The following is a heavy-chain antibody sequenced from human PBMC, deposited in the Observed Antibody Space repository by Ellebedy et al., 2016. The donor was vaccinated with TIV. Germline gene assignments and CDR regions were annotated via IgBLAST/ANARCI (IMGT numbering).Heavy chain of an antibody. CDR1: GFTFSDYW. CDR3: ARTYSPFDY. Sequence: GASLKISCAASGFTFSDYWMTWVRQAPGGGLEWVANINRDGSEKNYVDSVKGRFTISRNNAKNSLYLQIDSVGADDTAVYYCARTYSPFDYWGQGILVTVSS. D-gene: IGHD5-12*01. J-gene: IGHJ4*02. CDR2: INRDGSEK. V-gene: IGHV3-7*03.